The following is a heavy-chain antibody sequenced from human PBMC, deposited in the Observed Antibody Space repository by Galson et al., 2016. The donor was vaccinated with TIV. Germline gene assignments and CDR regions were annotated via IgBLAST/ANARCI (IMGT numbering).Heavy chain of an antibody. Sequence: SLRLSCAASGFTFSNYWMHWVRPAPGKGLVGVSRINSYGSSTTYADSVKGRVTISRDNAKNTMYLQMNSLRAEDTAVYYCARKPYSPLMLDIWGQGTTVAVSS. V-gene: IGHV3-74*03. CDR3: ARKPYSPLMLDI. J-gene: IGHJ6*02. CDR1: GFTFSNYW. D-gene: IGHD2-21*01. CDR2: INSYGSST.